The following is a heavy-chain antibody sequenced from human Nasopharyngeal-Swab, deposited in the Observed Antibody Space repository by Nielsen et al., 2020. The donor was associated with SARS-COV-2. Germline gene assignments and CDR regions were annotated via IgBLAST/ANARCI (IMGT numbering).Heavy chain of an antibody. CDR1: GFTFSSYW. Sequence: GESLKISCAASGFTFSSYWMSWVRQAPGKGLELVANIKQDGSEKYYVDSVKGRFTISRDNAKNPLYLQMNSLRAEDTAVYYCARDNDYGDYALYYYYYGMDVWGQGTTVTVSS. V-gene: IGHV3-7*03. J-gene: IGHJ6*02. CDR2: IKQDGSEK. D-gene: IGHD4-17*01. CDR3: ARDNDYGDYALYYYYYGMDV.